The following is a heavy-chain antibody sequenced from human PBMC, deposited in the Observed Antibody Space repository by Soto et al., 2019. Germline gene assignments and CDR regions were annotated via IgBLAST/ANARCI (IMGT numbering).Heavy chain of an antibody. CDR3: ASSGEYSGYDPPGY. Sequence: PSETLSLTCTVSGGSVSSGSYYWSWIRQPPGKGLEWIGYIYYSGSTNYNPSLKSRVTISVDTSKNQFSLKLSSVTAADTAMYYCASSGEYSGYDPPGYWGQGTLVTVSS. D-gene: IGHD5-12*01. V-gene: IGHV4-61*01. CDR2: IYYSGST. CDR1: GGSVSSGSYY. J-gene: IGHJ4*02.